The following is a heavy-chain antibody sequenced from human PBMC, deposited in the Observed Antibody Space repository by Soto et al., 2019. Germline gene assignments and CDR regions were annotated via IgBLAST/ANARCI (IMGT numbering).Heavy chain of an antibody. CDR1: DGSVRHNY. J-gene: IGHJ4*02. CDR2: IHPSGTT. V-gene: IGHV4-34*02. Sequence: QAQLQLWGAGLLKPSETLSLTCGIYDGSVRHNYWTWIRQPPGKGLEWIGEIHPSGTTYYSQSLKRRVSMSIDTSRDQFSLILGSVTAADTDVYYCARGQDWAKVGYWGQGTLVTVSS. D-gene: IGHD1-26*01. CDR3: ARGQDWAKVGY.